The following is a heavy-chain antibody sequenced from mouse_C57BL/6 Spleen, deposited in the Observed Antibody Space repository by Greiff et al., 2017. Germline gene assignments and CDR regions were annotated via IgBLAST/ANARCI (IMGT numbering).Heavy chain of an antibody. CDR3: ARPTVVATDYAMDY. V-gene: IGHV5-17*01. D-gene: IGHD1-1*01. J-gene: IGHJ4*01. CDR2: ISSGSSTI. CDR1: GFTFSDYG. Sequence: EVKLVESGGGLVKPGGSLKLSCAASGFTFSDYGMHWVRQAPEKGLEWVAYISSGSSTIYYADTVKGRFTFSRDNAKNTLFLQMTSLRSEDTDMYYSARPTVVATDYAMDYWGQGTSVTGSS.